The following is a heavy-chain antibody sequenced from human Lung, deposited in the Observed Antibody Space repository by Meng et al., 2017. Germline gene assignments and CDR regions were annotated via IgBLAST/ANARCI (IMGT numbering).Heavy chain of an antibody. CDR3: ASGYGLPS. Sequence: QVEPQQSGRGLVKRSQTLSLTCAISGDSVSANSAAWNWIRQSPSRGLEWLGRTYYRSKWYNDYAVSVKSRIIITPDTSKNQFSLQLNSVPPEDTAVYFCASGYGLPSWGQGTLVTVSS. CDR2: TYYRSKWYN. J-gene: IGHJ5*02. CDR1: GDSVSANSAA. D-gene: IGHD5-18*01. V-gene: IGHV6-1*01.